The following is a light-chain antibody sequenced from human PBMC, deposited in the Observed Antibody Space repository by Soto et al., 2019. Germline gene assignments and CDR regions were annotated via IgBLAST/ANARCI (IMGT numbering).Light chain of an antibody. CDR2: GVS. CDR1: QGISAF. Sequence: DIELTQSPSSLSSSVGVSVTITCLVSQGISAFFNWYQQRRGKAPKLLIHGVSGWQSGVPFRFTGSGSGTDFSLTISGLQPEDSATYYCQQSYSTLISFGGGTKLDIK. CDR3: QQSYSTLIS. V-gene: IGKV1-39*01. J-gene: IGKJ4*01.